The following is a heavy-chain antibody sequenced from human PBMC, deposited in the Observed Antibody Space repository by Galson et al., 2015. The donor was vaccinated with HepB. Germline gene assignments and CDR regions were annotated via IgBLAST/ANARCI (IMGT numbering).Heavy chain of an antibody. CDR2: MNPNSGNT. CDR1: GYTFTSYD. V-gene: IGHV1-8*01. CDR3: ARSPAPSVVVPAAIIADYGMDV. J-gene: IGHJ6*02. Sequence: SVKVSCKASGYTFTSYDINWVRQATGQGLEWMGWMNPNSGNTGYAQKFQGRVTMTRNTSISTAYMELSSLRSEDTAVYYCARSPAPSVVVPAAIIADYGMDVWGQGTTVTVSS. D-gene: IGHD2-2*01.